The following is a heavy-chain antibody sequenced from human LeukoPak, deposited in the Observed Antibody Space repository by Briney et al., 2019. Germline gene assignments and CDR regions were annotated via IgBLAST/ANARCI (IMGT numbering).Heavy chain of an antibody. J-gene: IGHJ5*02. CDR3: ARNFGSPNWFDP. D-gene: IGHD3-10*01. CDR2: INTNTWNP. V-gene: IGHV7-4-1*02. CDR1: GYTFTSYA. Sequence: ASVKFSCKASGYTFTSYAMNWVRQAPGQGLEWMGWINTNTWNPTYAQGFTGRFVFSLDNSVSTAYLQISSLKAEDTAVYYCARNFGSPNWFDPWGQGTLVTVSS.